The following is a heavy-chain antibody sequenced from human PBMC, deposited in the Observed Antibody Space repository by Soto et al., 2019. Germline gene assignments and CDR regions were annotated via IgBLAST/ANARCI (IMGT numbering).Heavy chain of an antibody. CDR1: GFTFSSYA. J-gene: IGHJ4*02. Sequence: QVQLVESGGGVVQPGRSLRLSCAASGFTFSSYAMHWVRQAPGKGLEWVAVISYDGSNKYYADSVKGRFTISRDNSKNTLYLQMNSLRAEDTAVYYCASDPQQLVYYFDYWGQGTLVTVSS. V-gene: IGHV3-30-3*01. D-gene: IGHD6-13*01. CDR3: ASDPQQLVYYFDY. CDR2: ISYDGSNK.